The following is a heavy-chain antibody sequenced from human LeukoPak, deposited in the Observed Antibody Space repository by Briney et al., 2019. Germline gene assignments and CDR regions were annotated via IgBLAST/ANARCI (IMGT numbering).Heavy chain of an antibody. CDR1: GFTFSGSA. V-gene: IGHV3-73*01. D-gene: IGHD3-10*01. Sequence: SGGSLRLSCAASGFTFSGSAMHWVRQASGKGLEWVGHIRSKANNYATVYSASVKGRFTISRDDSKDTAYLQMNSLKTEDTAMYYCARIPFGDQSGTWGQGTLVTVSS. CDR3: ARIPFGDQSGT. CDR2: IRSKANNYAT. J-gene: IGHJ4*02.